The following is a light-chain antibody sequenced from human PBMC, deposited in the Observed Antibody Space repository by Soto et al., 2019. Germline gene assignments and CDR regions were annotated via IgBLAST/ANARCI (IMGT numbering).Light chain of an antibody. CDR2: EVT. CDR3: SSCPPTDTLDVI. CDR1: SNDIGAHNY. J-gene: IGLJ2*01. V-gene: IGLV2-14*01. Sequence: QSALTQPASVSGFPGQSITISCAGSSNDIGAHNYVSWYHQPPGKAPKLIIFEVTFRPPGVSNRFSGSKSGNTASLTISGLRAEDDGDYYCSSCPPTDTLDVIFGGGTKLTVL.